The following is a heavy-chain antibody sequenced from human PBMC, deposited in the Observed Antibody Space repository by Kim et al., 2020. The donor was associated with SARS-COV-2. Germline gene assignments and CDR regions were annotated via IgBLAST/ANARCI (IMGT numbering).Heavy chain of an antibody. CDR2: MNPNSGNT. CDR1: GYTFTSYD. CDR3: ARGGSIRYNPYYYGMYV. V-gene: IGHV1-8*01. J-gene: IGHJ6*02. Sequence: ASVKVSCKASGYTFTSYDINWVRQATGQGLEWMGWMNPNSGNTGYAQKFQGRVTMTRNTSISTAYMELSSLRSEDTAVYYCARGGSIRYNPYYYGMYVWGPGNTVTVS. D-gene: IGHD6-13*01.